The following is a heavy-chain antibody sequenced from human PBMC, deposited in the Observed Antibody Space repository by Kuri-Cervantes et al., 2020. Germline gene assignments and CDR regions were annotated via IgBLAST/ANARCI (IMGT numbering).Heavy chain of an antibody. V-gene: IGHV3-9*01. J-gene: IGHJ4*02. CDR1: GFIFDDYA. Sequence: GGSLRLSCAASGFIFDDYAMHWVRQAPGKGLEWVSGISWNSGSIGYADSVKGRFAISRDNSKNTLYLQMNSLRAEDTAVYYCARVNPEYYFDYWGQGTLVTVSS. CDR3: ARVNPEYYFDY. CDR2: ISWNSGSI.